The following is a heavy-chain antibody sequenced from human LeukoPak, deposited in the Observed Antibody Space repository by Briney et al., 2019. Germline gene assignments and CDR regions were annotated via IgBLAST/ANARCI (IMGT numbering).Heavy chain of an antibody. CDR2: IYHSGST. CDR1: GYSISSGYY. V-gene: IGHV4-38-2*02. Sequence: PSETLSLTCAVSGYSISSGYYWGWIRQPPGKGREWFGSIYHSGSTYYNPSLKSRVTISVDTSKNQSSLKLSSVTAADTAVYYCAREGGATQPFDYWGQGTMVTVSS. J-gene: IGHJ4*02. CDR3: AREGGATQPFDY. D-gene: IGHD1-26*01.